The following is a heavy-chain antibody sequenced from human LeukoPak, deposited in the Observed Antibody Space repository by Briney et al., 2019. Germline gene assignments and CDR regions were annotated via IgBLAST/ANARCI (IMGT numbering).Heavy chain of an antibody. CDR3: AKAVRMIAVAPGS. CDR1: SLIFNTYA. D-gene: IGHD2-21*01. V-gene: IGHV3-30*02. J-gene: IGHJ5*02. Sequence: GGSLTLSCAASSLIFNTYAMQWVRQSPGKGREWLVFELNDGNNKYEADSVKGRFTISRDNSKNTVYLQMNSLRSEDTAVYYCAKAVRMIAVAPGSWGQGTLVTVSS. CDR2: ELNDGNNK.